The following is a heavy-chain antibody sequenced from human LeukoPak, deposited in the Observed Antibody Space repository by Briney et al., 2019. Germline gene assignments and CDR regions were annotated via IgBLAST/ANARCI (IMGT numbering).Heavy chain of an antibody. CDR3: ARGASGSYLDY. V-gene: IGHV1-69*13. J-gene: IGHJ4*02. Sequence: SVKVSRKASGGTFSSYAITWVRQAPGQGLEWMGGTIPIFGTANYAQKFQGRVTITADESTSTAYMELSSLRSEDTAVYYCARGASGSYLDYWGQGTLVTVSS. CDR1: GGTFSSYA. D-gene: IGHD1-26*01. CDR2: TIPIFGTA.